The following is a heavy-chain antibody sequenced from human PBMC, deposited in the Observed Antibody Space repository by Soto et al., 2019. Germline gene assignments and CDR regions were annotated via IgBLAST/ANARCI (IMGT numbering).Heavy chain of an antibody. D-gene: IGHD6-13*01. CDR1: GGNFRSHA. Sequence: PGGSQRLSCAASGGNFRSHAMSWVRQAPGKGLEWVSAISGSGGSTYYADSVKGRFTISRDNSKNTLYLQMNSLRAEDTAVYYCAKDRSRWVAAPSQRALYAFDIWGQGTMVTVSS. CDR2: ISGSGGST. CDR3: AKDRSRWVAAPSQRALYAFDI. J-gene: IGHJ3*02. V-gene: IGHV3-23*01.